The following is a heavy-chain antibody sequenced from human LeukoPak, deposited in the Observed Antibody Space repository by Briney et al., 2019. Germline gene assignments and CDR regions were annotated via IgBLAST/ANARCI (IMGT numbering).Heavy chain of an antibody. CDR3: ARGLAVAGTQSHWFDP. Sequence: SETLSLTCAVYGGSFSGYYWSWIRQPPGKGLEWIGEIIHSGSTNYNPSLKSRVTISVDTSKNQFSLKLSSVTAADTAVYYCARGLAVAGTQSHWFDPWGQGTLVTVSS. CDR2: IIHSGST. J-gene: IGHJ5*02. V-gene: IGHV4-34*01. CDR1: GGSFSGYY. D-gene: IGHD6-19*01.